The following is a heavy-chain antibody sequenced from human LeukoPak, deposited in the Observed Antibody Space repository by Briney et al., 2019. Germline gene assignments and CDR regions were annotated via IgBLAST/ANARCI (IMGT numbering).Heavy chain of an antibody. D-gene: IGHD5-12*01. Sequence: GGSLRLSCAASGFTFSSYGMHWVRHAPGKGLEWVALIWYDGSSKYYRDSVKGRFTISRDNSKNTLYLQMNSLRDEETAVYYCAREMGLNIVATFGYWGEGTLVTVSS. J-gene: IGHJ4*02. CDR3: AREMGLNIVATFGY. CDR2: IWYDGSSK. V-gene: IGHV3-33*01. CDR1: GFTFSSYG.